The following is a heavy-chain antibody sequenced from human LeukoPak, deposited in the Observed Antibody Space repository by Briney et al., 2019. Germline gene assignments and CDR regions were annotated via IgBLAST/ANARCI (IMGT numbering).Heavy chain of an antibody. CDR1: GLRFSGSP. Sequence: GGSLRLSCAASGLRFSGSPMHWVRQASGKGLEWVGQIKSHSYATAYAASVKGRFTISRDDSKNTAYLQMNSLKTEDTAMYYCTPSHCSLTSCPWGQGTLVTVSS. CDR3: TPSHCSLTSCP. V-gene: IGHV3-73*01. CDR2: IKSHSYAT. D-gene: IGHD2-2*01. J-gene: IGHJ5*02.